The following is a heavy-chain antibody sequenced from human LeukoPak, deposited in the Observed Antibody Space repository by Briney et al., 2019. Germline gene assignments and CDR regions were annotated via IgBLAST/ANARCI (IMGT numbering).Heavy chain of an antibody. CDR3: AGGISMVRGADY. J-gene: IGHJ4*02. Sequence: GGSLRLSCAASGFTFSTYWMTWVRQAPGKGLEWVANIKQDGSEKNYVDSVKGRFTITRDNAKNSLYLQMNTLSADDTAVYFCAGGISMVRGADYWGQGTLVTVSS. V-gene: IGHV3-7*04. CDR2: IKQDGSEK. CDR1: GFTFSTYW. D-gene: IGHD3-10*01.